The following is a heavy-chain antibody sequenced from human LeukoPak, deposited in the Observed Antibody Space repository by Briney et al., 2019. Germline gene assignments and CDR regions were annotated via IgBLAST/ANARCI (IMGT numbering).Heavy chain of an antibody. V-gene: IGHV3-30*02. D-gene: IGHD2-15*01. Sequence: GGSLRLSCLVSGVSLSSYGMHWVRQAPGRGLEWLAWLPYDGSYNLTAASLKGRFAISKDISTNTLYLDMDRLTAEDTAVCYCAAAGLGVAHWIASWGQGTLVIVSS. CDR2: LPYDGSYN. CDR3: AAAGLGVAHWIAS. CDR1: GVSLSSYG. J-gene: IGHJ5*01.